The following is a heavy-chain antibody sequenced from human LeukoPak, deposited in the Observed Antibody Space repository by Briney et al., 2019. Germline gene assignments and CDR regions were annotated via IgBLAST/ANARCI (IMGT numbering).Heavy chain of an antibody. CDR1: GYTFTSYD. Sequence: GASVKVSCKASGYTFTSYDINWVRQATGQGLEWMGWMNPNSGNTGYAQKFQGRVTITTDESTSTAYMELSSLRSEDTAVYYCARPSITIFGVVPDIMPLPYYYYYMDVWGKGTTVTVSS. CDR2: MNPNSGNT. D-gene: IGHD3-3*01. J-gene: IGHJ6*03. V-gene: IGHV1-8*03. CDR3: ARPSITIFGVVPDIMPLPYYYYYMDV.